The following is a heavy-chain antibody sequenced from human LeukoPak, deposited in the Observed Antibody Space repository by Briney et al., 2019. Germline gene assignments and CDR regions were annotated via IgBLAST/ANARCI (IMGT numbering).Heavy chain of an antibody. Sequence: GESLKISCQGFGYSFTSYWIGWVRQMPGKGMEWMGVIYPGDSRIRYNPSFQGQVSISVDKSISTAYLQWVSLKASDTAMYYCACRDLTSTWSFPWGQGTLVTVSS. J-gene: IGHJ5*02. CDR1: GYSFTSYW. CDR3: ACRDLTSTWSFP. V-gene: IGHV5-51*01. CDR2: IYPGDSRI. D-gene: IGHD6-13*01.